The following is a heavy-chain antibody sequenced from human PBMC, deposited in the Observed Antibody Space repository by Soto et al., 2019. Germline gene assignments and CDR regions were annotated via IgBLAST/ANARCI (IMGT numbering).Heavy chain of an antibody. D-gene: IGHD1-26*01. CDR3: ARVWYSGSYFDY. J-gene: IGHJ4*02. CDR1: GYTFTSYG. CDR2: ISAYNGNT. V-gene: IGHV1-18*04. Sequence: ASVKVSCKASGYTFTSYGISWVRQAPGQGLEWMGWISAYNGNTNYAQKLQGRVTMTTDTSTSTAYLELRSLRSDDTAVYYCARVWYSGSYFDYWGQGTLVTVSS.